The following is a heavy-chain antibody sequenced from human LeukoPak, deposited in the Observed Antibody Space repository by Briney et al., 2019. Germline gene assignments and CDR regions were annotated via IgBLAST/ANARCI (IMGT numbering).Heavy chain of an antibody. J-gene: IGHJ4*02. V-gene: IGHV3-23*05. CDR2: IASGRSP. CDR1: GFTFNSYA. Sequence: GGSLRLSCAASGFTFNSYAMAWVRQAPGKGLEWVSSIASGRSPSYADSLEGRLTMSSDNAKNTLYLQVDNLRAEDTAIYYCARQLGYCSAGTCYFDSWGQGTQVAVSS. D-gene: IGHD2-15*01. CDR3: ARQLGYCSAGTCYFDS.